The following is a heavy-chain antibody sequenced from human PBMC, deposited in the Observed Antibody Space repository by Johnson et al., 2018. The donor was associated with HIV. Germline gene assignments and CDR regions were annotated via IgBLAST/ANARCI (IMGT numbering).Heavy chain of an antibody. CDR3: ARGRTQFLEGGAFDI. V-gene: IGHV3-30-3*01. D-gene: IGHD3-3*01. J-gene: IGHJ3*02. CDR1: GFAFSSYA. Sequence: QVQLVESGGGVVQPGRSLRLSCATSGFAFSSYAVHWVRQAPGKGLEWVAVISYDGSNKYFADSVQGRFTISRDNLNNTLYLQMNSLRTEDTAVYYCARGRTQFLEGGAFDIWGQGTMVIVSS. CDR2: ISYDGSNK.